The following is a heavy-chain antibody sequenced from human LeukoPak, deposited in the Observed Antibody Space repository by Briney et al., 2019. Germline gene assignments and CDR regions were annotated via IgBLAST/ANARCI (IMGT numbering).Heavy chain of an antibody. V-gene: IGHV3-66*01. CDR1: GSTVSSNY. CDR2: IYSGGST. Sequence: GGSLRLSCAASGSTVSSNYMSWVRQAPGKGLEWVSVIYSGGSTYYADSVKGRFTISRDNSKNTLYLQMNSLRAEDTAVYYCASPFSYDSSGHDAFDIWGQGTMVTVSS. D-gene: IGHD3-22*01. J-gene: IGHJ3*02. CDR3: ASPFSYDSSGHDAFDI.